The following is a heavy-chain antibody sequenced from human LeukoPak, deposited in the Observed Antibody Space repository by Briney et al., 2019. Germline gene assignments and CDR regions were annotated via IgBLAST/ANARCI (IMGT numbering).Heavy chain of an antibody. J-gene: IGHJ4*02. CDR2: IYYSGST. CDR1: GGSISSGGYY. D-gene: IGHD5-18*01. V-gene: IGHV4-31*03. CDR3: ARNRGRGHSYALDY. Sequence: PSQTLSLTCTVSGGSISSGGYYWSWIRQHPGKGLEWIGYIYYSGSTYYNPSLKSRVTISVDTSKNQFSLKLSSVTAADTAVYYCARNRGRGHSYALDYWGQGTLVTVSS.